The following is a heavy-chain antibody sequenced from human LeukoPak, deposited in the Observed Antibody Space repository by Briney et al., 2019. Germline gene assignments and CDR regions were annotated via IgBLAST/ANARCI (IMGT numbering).Heavy chain of an antibody. Sequence: ASVKVSCKASGYTFTSYAIQWVRQAPGQRLEWTGWINAGNGKTKYSQEFQGRVTITRDTSATAGYMELSSLRSEDTAVYYCARARWTSTVTTYYLDYWAREPWSPSPQ. CDR2: INAGNGKT. D-gene: IGHD4-17*01. V-gene: IGHV1-3*01. CDR1: GYTFTSYA. CDR3: ARARWTSTVTTYYLDY. J-gene: IGHJ4*02.